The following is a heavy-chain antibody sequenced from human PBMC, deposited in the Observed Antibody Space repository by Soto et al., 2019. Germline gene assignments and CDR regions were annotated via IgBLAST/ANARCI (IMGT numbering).Heavy chain of an antibody. D-gene: IGHD3-22*01. Sequence: QIRLVQSGSEVKKPGASVKVSCKASGYTFSNYGISWVRQAPGQGLEWMGWIRTHTGNTYYSQKVQGRGTMTTDTSTSTAYMELKSLRSADTGVYYSVSDSSGYRVPFDYWGQGSRITVSS. CDR2: IRTHTGNT. J-gene: IGHJ4*02. V-gene: IGHV1-18*01. CDR3: VSDSSGYRVPFDY. CDR1: GYTFSNYG.